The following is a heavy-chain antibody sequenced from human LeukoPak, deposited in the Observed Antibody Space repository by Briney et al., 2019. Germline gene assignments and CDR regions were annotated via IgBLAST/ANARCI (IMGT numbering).Heavy chain of an antibody. J-gene: IGHJ4*02. CDR3: ASLRERSYYARGFDY. CDR1: GGSIGSSSYY. V-gene: IGHV4-39*01. Sequence: PSETLSLTCTVSGGSIGSSSYYWGWIRQPPGKGLAWIGSIYYSRSTYYNPSLKSRVTISVDTSKNQFSLKLSSVTAADTAVYYCASLRERSYYARGFDYWGQGTLVTVSS. CDR2: IYYSRST. D-gene: IGHD1-26*01.